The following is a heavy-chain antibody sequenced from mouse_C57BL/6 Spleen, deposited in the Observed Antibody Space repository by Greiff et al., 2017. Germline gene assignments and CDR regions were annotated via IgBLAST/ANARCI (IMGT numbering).Heavy chain of an antibody. CDR1: GFTFSSYA. Sequence: EVKLVESGGGLVKPGGSLKLSCAASGFTFSSYAMSWVRQTPEKRLEWVATISDGGSYTYYPDNVKGRFTISRDIAKNNLYLQMSHLKSEDTAMYYCARDRVYYDYDAMDYWGQGPSVTVS. J-gene: IGHJ4*01. D-gene: IGHD2-1*01. CDR2: ISDGGSYT. V-gene: IGHV5-4*01. CDR3: ARDRVYYDYDAMDY.